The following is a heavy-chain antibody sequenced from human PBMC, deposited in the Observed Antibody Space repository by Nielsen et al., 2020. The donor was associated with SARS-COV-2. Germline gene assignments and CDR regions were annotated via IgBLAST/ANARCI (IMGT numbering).Heavy chain of an antibody. CDR2: ISYDGSNK. Sequence: GGSLRLSCAASGFTFSSYGMHWVRQAPGKGLEWVAVISYDGSNKYYADSVEGRFTISRDNSKNTLYLQMNSLRAEDTAVYYCARDYYDSSGYYYAPYYFDYWGQGTLVTVSS. D-gene: IGHD3-22*01. CDR1: GFTFSSYG. J-gene: IGHJ4*02. V-gene: IGHV3-30*03. CDR3: ARDYYDSSGYYYAPYYFDY.